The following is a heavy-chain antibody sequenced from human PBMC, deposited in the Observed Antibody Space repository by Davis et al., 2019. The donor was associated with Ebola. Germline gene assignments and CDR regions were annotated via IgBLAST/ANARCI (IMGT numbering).Heavy chain of an antibody. J-gene: IGHJ5*02. CDR3: ARDISTGYSYGKGWFDP. D-gene: IGHD5-18*01. CDR1: GYTFTGYY. CDR2: INPNSGGT. Sequence: ASVKVSCKASGYTFTGYYMHWVRQAPGQGLEWMGWINPNSGGTNYAQKFQGWVTMTRDTSISTAYMELSRLRSDDTAVYYCARDISTGYSYGKGWFDPWGQGTLVTVSS. V-gene: IGHV1-2*04.